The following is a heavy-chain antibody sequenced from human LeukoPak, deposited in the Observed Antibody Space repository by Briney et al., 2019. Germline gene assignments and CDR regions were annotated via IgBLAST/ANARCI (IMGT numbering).Heavy chain of an antibody. V-gene: IGHV3-11*01. J-gene: IGHJ4*02. Sequence: GGSLRLSCATSGFTFSDYYKSWIRRAPGKGLEWVSYMSSSDSTIYYADSVKGRFTISRDNAKNSLHLQMNSLRAEDTAVYYCARDTGLAGPCDYWGQGTLVTVSS. CDR3: ARDTGLAGPCDY. CDR2: MSSSDSTI. CDR1: GFTFSDYY.